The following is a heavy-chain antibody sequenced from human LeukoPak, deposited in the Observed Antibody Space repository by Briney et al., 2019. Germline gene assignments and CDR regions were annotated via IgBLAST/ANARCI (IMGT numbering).Heavy chain of an antibody. Sequence: SETLSLTCTVSGDSLSSGDYYWGWIRQPAGKGLEWIGLIYTSGSTNYNPSLKTRVTISVDTSKSQYSLKLRSMPAADTAVYYCARINCGGHCRSYYYKYYMDVWGKGTTVTISS. V-gene: IGHV4-61*02. CDR2: IYTSGST. D-gene: IGHD2-21*02. J-gene: IGHJ6*03. CDR1: GDSLSSGDYY. CDR3: ARINCGGHCRSYYYKYYMDV.